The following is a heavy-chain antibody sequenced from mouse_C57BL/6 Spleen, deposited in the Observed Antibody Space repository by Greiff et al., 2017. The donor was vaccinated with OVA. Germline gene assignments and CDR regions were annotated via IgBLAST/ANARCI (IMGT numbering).Heavy chain of an antibody. J-gene: IGHJ1*03. CDR1: GFTFSSYT. V-gene: IGHV5-9*01. D-gene: IGHD2-3*01. CDR2: ISGGGGNT. Sequence: EVQVVESGGGLVKPGGSLKLSCAASGFTFSSYTMSWVRQTPEKRLEWVATISGGGGNTYYPDSVKGRFTISRDNAKNTLYLQMSSLRSEDTALYYCARRDGYYLYWYFDVWGTGTTVTVSS. CDR3: ARRDGYYLYWYFDV.